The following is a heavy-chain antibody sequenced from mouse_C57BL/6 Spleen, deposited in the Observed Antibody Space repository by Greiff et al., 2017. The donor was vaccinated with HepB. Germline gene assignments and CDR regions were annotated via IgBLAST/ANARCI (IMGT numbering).Heavy chain of an antibody. J-gene: IGHJ4*01. CDR3: TRSDYYYGLAY. CDR1: GYTFTDYE. D-gene: IGHD1-1*01. CDR2: IDPETGGT. Sequence: VKLMESGAELVRPGASVTLSCKASGYTFTDYEMHWVKQTPVHGLEWIGAIDPETGGTAYNQKFKGKAILTADKSSSTAYMELRSLTSEDSAVYYCTRSDYYYGLAYWGQGTSVTVSS. V-gene: IGHV1-15*01.